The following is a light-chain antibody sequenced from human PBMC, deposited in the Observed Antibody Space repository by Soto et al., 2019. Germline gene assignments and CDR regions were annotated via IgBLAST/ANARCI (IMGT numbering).Light chain of an antibody. CDR1: QSISRW. CDR3: QQYKTYWT. Sequence: DIQMTQSPSTLSASVGDRVTITCRASQSISRWLAWHQQKPGNAPKLLIYRASSLQSGVPSRFSGSGSGTEFTLTISSLQPDDFTTYYCQQYKTYWTFGQGTKVDIK. CDR2: RAS. V-gene: IGKV1-5*03. J-gene: IGKJ1*01.